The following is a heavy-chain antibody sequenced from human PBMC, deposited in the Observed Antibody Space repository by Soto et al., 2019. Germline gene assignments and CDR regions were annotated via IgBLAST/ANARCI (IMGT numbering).Heavy chain of an antibody. CDR1: GFTFSSYA. D-gene: IGHD3-3*01. CDR2: ISGSGGST. Sequence: EVQLLESGGGLVQPGGSLRLSCAASGFTFSSYAMSWVRQAPGKGREWVSAISGSGGSTYYADSVKGRFTISRDNSKNTLYLQMNSLRAEDTAVYYCAKDHFWSQTPPGYWGQGTLVTVSS. V-gene: IGHV3-23*01. CDR3: AKDHFWSQTPPGY. J-gene: IGHJ4*02.